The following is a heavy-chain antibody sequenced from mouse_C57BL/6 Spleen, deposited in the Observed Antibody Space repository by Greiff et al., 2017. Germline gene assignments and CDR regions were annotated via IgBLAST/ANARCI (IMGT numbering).Heavy chain of an antibody. J-gene: IGHJ2*01. D-gene: IGHD1-1*01. V-gene: IGHV5-4*01. Sequence: EVQGVESGGGLVKPGGSLKLSCAASGFTFSSYAMSWVRQTPEKRLEWVATISDGGSYTYYPDNVKGRFTISRDNAKNNLYLQMSHLKSEDTAMYYCAKGDYYSSSYGDFDYCGQGTTLTVSS. CDR1: GFTFSSYA. CDR2: ISDGGSYT. CDR3: AKGDYYSSSYGDFDY.